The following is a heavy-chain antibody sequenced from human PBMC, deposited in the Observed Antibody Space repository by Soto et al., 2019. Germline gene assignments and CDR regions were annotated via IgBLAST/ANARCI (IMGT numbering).Heavy chain of an antibody. D-gene: IGHD3-10*01. J-gene: IGHJ6*03. CDR3: ATGHYNSYYYMDV. CDR1: GFTFSTYW. CDR2: ITTDGSGT. Sequence: GGSLRLSCAASGFTFSTYWMHWVRQTPGKGLVWVSRITTDGSGTTYADSVRGRFTISRDNAKNTLYLQMTSLRAEDTAVYYCATGHYNSYYYMDVWGKGTTVTVSS. V-gene: IGHV3-74*01.